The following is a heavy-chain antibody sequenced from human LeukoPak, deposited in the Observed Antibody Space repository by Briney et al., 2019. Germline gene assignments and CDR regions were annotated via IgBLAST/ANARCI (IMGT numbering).Heavy chain of an antibody. D-gene: IGHD6-19*01. CDR3: ARDSKVVAGFDY. Sequence: SETLSLTCTLSGGSISSYYWSWIRQPPGKGLEWIGYIYYSGSTKYNPSLKSRVTISVDTSKNQFSLKLSSVTAADTAVYYCARDSKVVAGFDYWGQGSLVTVSS. CDR1: GGSISSYY. V-gene: IGHV4-59*01. J-gene: IGHJ4*02. CDR2: IYYSGST.